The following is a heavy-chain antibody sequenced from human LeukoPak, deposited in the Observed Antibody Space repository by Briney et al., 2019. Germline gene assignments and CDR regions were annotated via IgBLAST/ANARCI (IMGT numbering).Heavy chain of an antibody. Sequence: GGSLRLSCAASGFIFSNYAMTWVRQAPGKGLEWVSILGGASESIYYADSVKGRFTVSRDNSKDTLYLQTNSLRGEDTAVYYCARRWLGDPYGMDVWGQGTTVTVSS. V-gene: IGHV3-23*01. CDR1: GFIFSNYA. CDR2: LGGASESI. CDR3: ARRWLGDPYGMDV. J-gene: IGHJ6*02. D-gene: IGHD3-10*01.